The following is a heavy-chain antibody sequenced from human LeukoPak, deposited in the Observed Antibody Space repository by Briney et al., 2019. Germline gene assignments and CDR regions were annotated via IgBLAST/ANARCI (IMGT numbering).Heavy chain of an antibody. Sequence: GGSLRLSCAASGFTFSSYAMSWVRQAPGKGLEWVAVISYDGSNKYYADSVKGRFTISRDNSKNTLYLQMNSLRVEDTAVYYCAREGAYGDYYDYWGQGTLVTVSS. J-gene: IGHJ4*02. CDR3: AREGAYGDYYDY. CDR2: ISYDGSNK. D-gene: IGHD4-17*01. V-gene: IGHV3-30-3*01. CDR1: GFTFSSYA.